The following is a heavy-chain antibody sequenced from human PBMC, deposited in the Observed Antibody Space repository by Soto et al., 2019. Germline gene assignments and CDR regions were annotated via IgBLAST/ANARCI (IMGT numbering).Heavy chain of an antibody. CDR3: ARDRVVAKLYYYYYYMDV. Sequence: EVQLVESGGGLVQPGGSLRLSCAASGFTFSSYWMSWVRQAPGKGLEWVANIKQDGSEKYYVDSVKGRFTISRDNAKNSLYLQMSSLRAEDTAVYYCARDRVVAKLYYYYYYMDVWGKGTTVTVSS. D-gene: IGHD2-15*01. CDR1: GFTFSSYW. V-gene: IGHV3-7*01. CDR2: IKQDGSEK. J-gene: IGHJ6*03.